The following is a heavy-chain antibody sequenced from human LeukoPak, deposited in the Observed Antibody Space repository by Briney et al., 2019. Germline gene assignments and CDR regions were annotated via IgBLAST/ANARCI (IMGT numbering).Heavy chain of an antibody. CDR2: INGNGATT. V-gene: IGHV3-20*04. D-gene: IGHD3-16*02. Sequence: GGSLRLSCAASGFPFDEYGMSWVRQAPGKGLEWVSGINGNGATTGYVDSVKGRFTISRDNAKNSLYLQMNSLRAEDTALYYCARAIYVWGSFRPWDYWGQGTLVTVSS. J-gene: IGHJ4*02. CDR1: GFPFDEYG. CDR3: ARAIYVWGSFRPWDY.